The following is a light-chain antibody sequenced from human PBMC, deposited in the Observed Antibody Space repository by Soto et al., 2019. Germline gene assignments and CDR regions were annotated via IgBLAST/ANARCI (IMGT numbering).Light chain of an antibody. V-gene: IGLV2-14*01. CDR2: DVR. CDR1: SSDVGGYNS. CDR3: SSYTSSNTLV. Sequence: QSVLTQPASVSGSPGQSITISCTGTSSDVGGYNSVSWYQQQSVKAPKLMIYDVRNRPSGVSDRFSGSKSGNTASLTISGLQAEDEGYYYCSSYTSSNTLVFGGGTKLTVL. J-gene: IGLJ3*02.